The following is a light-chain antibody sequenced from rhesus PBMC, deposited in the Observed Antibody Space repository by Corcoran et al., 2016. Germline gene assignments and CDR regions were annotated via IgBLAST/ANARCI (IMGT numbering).Light chain of an antibody. V-gene: IGKV1-38*01. CDR3: QQRNSYPLT. CDR2: DAS. CDR1: QGISSY. Sequence: DIQLTQSPSSLSASVGDRVTITCRASQGISSYLAWYQQKPGKAPTLLIYDASNLQSGVPSRFSGSGAGTEITLTISSLHPEDFAVYYCQQRNSYPLTFGGGTKVELK. J-gene: IGKJ4*01.